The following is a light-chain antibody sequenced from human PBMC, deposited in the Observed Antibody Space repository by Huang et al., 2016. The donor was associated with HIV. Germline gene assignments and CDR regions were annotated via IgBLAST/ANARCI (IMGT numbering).Light chain of an antibody. Sequence: DIVMTQSPDSLAVSLGERAAINCKSSQSLLYRSNNKKYLAWYQQKPGQPPKLLIYWASTRESGVPDRFSGSGSGTDFTLTISSLQAADVAVYYCQQYYNTPFTFGPGTKVDIK. CDR3: QQYYNTPFT. J-gene: IGKJ3*01. CDR2: WAS. V-gene: IGKV4-1*01. CDR1: QSLLYRSNNKKY.